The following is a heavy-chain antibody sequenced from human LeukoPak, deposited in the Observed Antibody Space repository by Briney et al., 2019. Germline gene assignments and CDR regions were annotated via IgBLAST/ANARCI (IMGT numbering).Heavy chain of an antibody. Sequence: ASVKVSCKASGYTFTDYYMHWVRQAPGQGLEWMGWINPNSGGTDYAQKFQGWVTMTRDTSISTACMELSRLRSDDTAVYYCARADDYGDYGFDYWGQGTLVTVSS. CDR2: INPNSGGT. V-gene: IGHV1-2*04. J-gene: IGHJ4*02. CDR1: GYTFTDYY. CDR3: ARADDYGDYGFDY. D-gene: IGHD4-17*01.